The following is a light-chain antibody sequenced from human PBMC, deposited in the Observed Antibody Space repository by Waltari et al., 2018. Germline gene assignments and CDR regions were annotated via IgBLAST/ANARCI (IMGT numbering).Light chain of an antibody. J-gene: IGKJ4*01. CDR2: DAS. V-gene: IGKV3-11*01. CDR1: QSVDIY. Sequence: ETVLTQSPATLSLSPGERATPSCRASQSVDIYLAWYQQKPGPAPRLLIYDASPRATGIPARFSGSGSGTDFTLTISSLEPEDFAVYYCQQRRNWPPLTFGGGTKVEIK. CDR3: QQRRNWPPLT.